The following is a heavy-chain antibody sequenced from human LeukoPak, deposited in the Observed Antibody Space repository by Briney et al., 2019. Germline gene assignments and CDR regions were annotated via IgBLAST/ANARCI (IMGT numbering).Heavy chain of an antibody. J-gene: IGHJ3*02. Sequence: PGGSLRLSCAASGFTFSSYAMSWVRQAPGKGLEWVSAISGSGGSTYYADSVKGRFTISRDNSKNTLYLQMNSLRAEDTAVYYCAKVQGGDILTGWLAYDAFDIWGQGTMVTVSS. D-gene: IGHD3-9*01. V-gene: IGHV3-23*01. CDR2: ISGSGGST. CDR3: AKVQGGDILTGWLAYDAFDI. CDR1: GFTFSSYA.